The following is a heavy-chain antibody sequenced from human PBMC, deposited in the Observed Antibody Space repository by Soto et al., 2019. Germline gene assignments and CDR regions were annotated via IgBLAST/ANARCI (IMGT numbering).Heavy chain of an antibody. D-gene: IGHD3-22*01. Sequence: QVQVVESGGGVVQPGRSLRLSCAASGFTFSSYAMHWVRQAPGKGLEWVAVISYDGSNKYYADSVKGRFTISRDNSKNTLYLQMNSLRAQDTAVYYCARVGYYYDSSGYYYVFDYWGQGTLVTVSS. CDR3: ARVGYYYDSSGYYYVFDY. J-gene: IGHJ4*02. CDR1: GFTFSSYA. V-gene: IGHV3-30-3*01. CDR2: ISYDGSNK.